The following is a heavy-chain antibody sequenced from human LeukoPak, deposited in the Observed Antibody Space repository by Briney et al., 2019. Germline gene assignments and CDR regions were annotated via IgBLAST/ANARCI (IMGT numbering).Heavy chain of an antibody. CDR2: IKSKTYGGTT. Sequence: GGSLRLSCAASGFTFTNAWVTWVCQAPGKGLEWVGRIKSKTYGGTTDYAAPVKGRFTISRDDSKDTVYLQMNSLKTEDAGVYYCATVGGYYYDYWGQGTLVTVSS. CDR1: GFTFTNAW. CDR3: ATVGGYYYDY. D-gene: IGHD3-22*01. J-gene: IGHJ4*02. V-gene: IGHV3-15*01.